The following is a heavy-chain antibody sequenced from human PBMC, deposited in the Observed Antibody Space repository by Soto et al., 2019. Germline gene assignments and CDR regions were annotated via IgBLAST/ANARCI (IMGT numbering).Heavy chain of an antibody. CDR3: ARRIPGYRHYMDV. V-gene: IGHV4-34*01. CDR1: GESFSGFF. J-gene: IGHJ6*03. Sequence: QVQLHQWGAGLLKPSETLSLTCSVYGESFSGFFWTWVRLPPGEGLAWIGEMNRGGSSNYNPSLESRVSISVDASKIQFSLTVTSVTAADTGVYFCARRIPGYRHYMDVWGKGTTVTVSS. D-gene: IGHD3-16*02. CDR2: MNRGGSS.